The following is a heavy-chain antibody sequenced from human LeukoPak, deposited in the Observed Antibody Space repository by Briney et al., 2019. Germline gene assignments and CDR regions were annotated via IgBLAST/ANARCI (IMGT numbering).Heavy chain of an antibody. Sequence: QSSETLSLTCAVYGGSFSGYYWSWIRQPPGKGLEWIGEINHSGSTNYNPSLKSRVTISVDTSKNQSSLKLSSVTAADTAVYYCARGKVGRDHAFDIWGQGAMVTVSS. J-gene: IGHJ3*02. CDR1: GGSFSGYY. V-gene: IGHV4-34*01. CDR2: INHSGST. D-gene: IGHD1-14*01. CDR3: ARGKVGRDHAFDI.